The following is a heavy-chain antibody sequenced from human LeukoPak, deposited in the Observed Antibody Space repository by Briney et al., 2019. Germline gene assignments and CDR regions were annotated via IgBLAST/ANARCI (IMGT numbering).Heavy chain of an antibody. J-gene: IGHJ4*02. Sequence: PGGSLRLSCAASGFTFSSYWMSWVRQAPGKGLEWVANIKEDGREKHYVDSVKGRFAISRDNANNSLYLQMNSLRAEDTAVYYCARNRYNWNSWGQGTLVTVSS. CDR1: GFTFSSYW. D-gene: IGHD1-7*01. CDR2: IKEDGREK. V-gene: IGHV3-7*01. CDR3: ARNRYNWNS.